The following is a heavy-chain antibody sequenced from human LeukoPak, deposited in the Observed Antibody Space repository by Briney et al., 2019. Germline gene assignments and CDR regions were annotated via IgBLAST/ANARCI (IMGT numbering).Heavy chain of an antibody. Sequence: ASVKVSCKASGYTFTSYGISWVRQAPGQGLEWMGWISAYNGNTNCAQKLQGRVTMTTDTSTSTAYMELRSLRSDDTAVYYCARSRADYYDSSGYYFPWFDPWGQGTLVTVSS. CDR1: GYTFTSYG. J-gene: IGHJ5*02. V-gene: IGHV1-18*01. CDR3: ARSRADYYDSSGYYFPWFDP. D-gene: IGHD3-22*01. CDR2: ISAYNGNT.